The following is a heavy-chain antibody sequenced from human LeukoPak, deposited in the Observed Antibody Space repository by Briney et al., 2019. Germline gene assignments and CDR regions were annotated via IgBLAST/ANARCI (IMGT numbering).Heavy chain of an antibody. CDR2: INHSGST. Sequence: SETLSLTCGVYGGSFSGYYWSWIRQPPGKGLEWIGEINHSGSTNYNPSLKSRVTISVDTSNNHFSLNLISVTAADTAVYYCARGGLVWDIVVVPAATRDNRFDPWGQGTLVTVSS. CDR1: GGSFSGYY. D-gene: IGHD2-2*01. J-gene: IGHJ5*02. V-gene: IGHV4-34*01. CDR3: ARGGLVWDIVVVPAATRDNRFDP.